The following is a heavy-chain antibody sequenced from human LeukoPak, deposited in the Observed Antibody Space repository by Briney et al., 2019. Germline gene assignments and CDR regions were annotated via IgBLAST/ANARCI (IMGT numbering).Heavy chain of an antibody. Sequence: GRSLRLSCAASGFTFDDYAMHWVRQAPGKGLEWVSGISWNSGSIGYADSVKGRFTISRDNAKNSLYLQMNSLRAEDTALYYCAKGNQLLWFGELSEDYFGYWGQGTLVTVSS. CDR1: GFTFDDYA. CDR3: AKGNQLLWFGELSEDYFGY. D-gene: IGHD3-10*01. V-gene: IGHV3-9*01. CDR2: ISWNSGSI. J-gene: IGHJ4*02.